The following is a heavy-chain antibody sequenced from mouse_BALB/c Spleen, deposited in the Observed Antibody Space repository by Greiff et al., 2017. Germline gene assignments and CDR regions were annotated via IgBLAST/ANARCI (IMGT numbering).Heavy chain of an antibody. J-gene: IGHJ4*01. CDR1: GYTFTSYW. Sequence: QVQLQQPGAELVRPGASVKLSCKSSGYTFTSYWINWVKQRPGQGLEWIGNIYPSDSYTNYNQKFKDKATLTVDKSSSTAYMQLSSPTSEDSAVYYCTRGSTVAMDYWGQGTSVTVSS. CDR2: IYPSDSYT. CDR3: TRGSTVAMDY. D-gene: IGHD1-1*01. V-gene: IGHV1-69*02.